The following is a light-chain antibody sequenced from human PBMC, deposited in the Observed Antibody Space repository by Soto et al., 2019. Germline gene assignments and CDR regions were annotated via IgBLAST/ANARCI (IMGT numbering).Light chain of an antibody. CDR1: QSISNW. Sequence: SASVGDRVTITCRASQSISNWLAWYQQKPGKAPNLLIYDASNLESGVPSRFSGSGSGTEFTLTISSLQPDDFATYYCQQYNVLYSFGQGTKVDIK. J-gene: IGKJ2*03. V-gene: IGKV1-5*01. CDR2: DAS. CDR3: QQYNVLYS.